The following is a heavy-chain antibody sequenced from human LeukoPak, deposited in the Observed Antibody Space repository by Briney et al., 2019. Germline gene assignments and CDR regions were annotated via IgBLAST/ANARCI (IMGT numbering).Heavy chain of an antibody. V-gene: IGHV3-33*01. D-gene: IGHD3-3*01. Sequence: GRSLRLSCAASGFTFSSYGMHWVRQAPGKGLEWVAVIWYDGSNKYYADSVKGRFTISRDNSKNTLYLQMNSLGAEDTAVYFCARGLTYYDFWSGPNVDYWGQGTLVTVSS. J-gene: IGHJ4*02. CDR1: GFTFSSYG. CDR3: ARGLTYYDFWSGPNVDY. CDR2: IWYDGSNK.